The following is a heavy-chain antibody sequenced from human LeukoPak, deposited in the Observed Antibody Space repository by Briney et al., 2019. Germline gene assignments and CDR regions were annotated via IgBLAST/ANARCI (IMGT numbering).Heavy chain of an antibody. D-gene: IGHD3-22*01. J-gene: IGHJ1*01. Sequence: PGGSLRLSCAASGFTFSSYSMNWVRQAPGKGLEWVSSISGSSTYIHYADSLKGRFTISRDKSKNTLHLQVNSLRAEDTAVYYCAKASSDSSSYAYFHHWGQGTLVTVST. CDR3: AKASSDSSSYAYFHH. V-gene: IGHV3-21*04. CDR1: GFTFSSYS. CDR2: ISGSSTYI.